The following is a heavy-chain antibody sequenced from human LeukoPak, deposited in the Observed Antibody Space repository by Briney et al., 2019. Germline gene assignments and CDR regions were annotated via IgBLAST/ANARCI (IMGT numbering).Heavy chain of an antibody. V-gene: IGHV3-23*01. CDR2: ISGSGSST. J-gene: IGHJ4*02. Sequence: PGASLRLSCAASGFTFSSYAMIWVRQIPGKGLEGLEWVSSISGSGSSTYYADSVKGRFTVSRDSSKNTLYLQMDSLRAEDTAAYYCARDGETARTADYWGQGTLVTVSS. CDR1: GFTFSSYA. CDR3: ARDGETARTADY. D-gene: IGHD1/OR15-1a*01.